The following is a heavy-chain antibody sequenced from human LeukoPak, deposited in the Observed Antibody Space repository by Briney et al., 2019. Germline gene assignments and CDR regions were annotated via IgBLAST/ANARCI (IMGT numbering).Heavy chain of an antibody. Sequence: PSETLSLTCTVSGGSISSYYWSWIRQPPGKGLEWIGYIYYSGSTNYNTSLKSRVTISVDTSKNQFSLKLSSVTAADTAVYYCARDRADYGDYVRAFDIWGQGTMVTVSS. CDR1: GGSISSYY. CDR3: ARDRADYGDYVRAFDI. V-gene: IGHV4-59*01. CDR2: IYYSGST. J-gene: IGHJ3*02. D-gene: IGHD4-17*01.